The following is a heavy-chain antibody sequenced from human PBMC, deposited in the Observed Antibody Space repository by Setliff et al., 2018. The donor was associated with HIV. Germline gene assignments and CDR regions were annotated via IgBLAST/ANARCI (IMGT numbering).Heavy chain of an antibody. V-gene: IGHV1-46*01. CDR2: INPGGGGT. CDR1: GYTFTSYY. D-gene: IGHD5-12*01. CDR3: ARVLRQTVEMATMNYYYYMDV. J-gene: IGHJ6*03. Sequence: ASVKVSCKASGYTFTSYYMHWVRQAPGQGLEWMGIINPGGGGTSYAQKFQGRITMTRDTSTSTVYLDLSSLTSEDTAVYYCARVLRQTVEMATMNYYYYMDVWGKVTTVTVSS.